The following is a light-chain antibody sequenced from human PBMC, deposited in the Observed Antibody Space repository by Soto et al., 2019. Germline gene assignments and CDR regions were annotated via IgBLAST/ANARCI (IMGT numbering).Light chain of an antibody. Sequence: QSALTQPPSASGSPGQSVTISCTGTSSDVGGYNYVSWYQQHPGKAPKHMIYEVSKRPSGVPDRFSGSKSGNTASLTVSGLQAEDEADYYCSSHAGSKRVFGTGTKLTVL. CDR2: EVS. V-gene: IGLV2-8*01. CDR1: SSDVGGYNY. CDR3: SSHAGSKRV. J-gene: IGLJ1*01.